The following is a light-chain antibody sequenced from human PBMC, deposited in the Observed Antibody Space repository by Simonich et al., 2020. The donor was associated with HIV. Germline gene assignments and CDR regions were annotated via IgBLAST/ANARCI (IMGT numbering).Light chain of an antibody. V-gene: IGKV1-12*01. Sequence: DIQMTQSPSSLSASVGDRVTITCQASQDIRNYLNWYQQKPGKAPKLLIYAASSLQSGAPSRFSGSGSETDFSLTISSLQPEDFATYYCQQTNRFPLTFGGGTKVEIK. CDR2: AAS. J-gene: IGKJ4*01. CDR3: QQTNRFPLT. CDR1: QDIRNY.